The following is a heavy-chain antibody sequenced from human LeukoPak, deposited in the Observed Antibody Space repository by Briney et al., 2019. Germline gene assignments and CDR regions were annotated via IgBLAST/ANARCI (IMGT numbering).Heavy chain of an antibody. CDR2: IKEDGSET. Sequence: GGSLRLSCAGSGFPFNTYWISWIRQAPGKGLQWLGNIKEDGSETYYVGSLKGRLTISRDNAKNSSFLEMSSLGVEDTAVYYCARDVGRYYTRGSCFSDAWGQGTLVTVSS. J-gene: IGHJ5*02. CDR1: GFPFNTYW. V-gene: IGHV3-7*05. D-gene: IGHD2-15*01. CDR3: ARDVGRYYTRGSCFSDA.